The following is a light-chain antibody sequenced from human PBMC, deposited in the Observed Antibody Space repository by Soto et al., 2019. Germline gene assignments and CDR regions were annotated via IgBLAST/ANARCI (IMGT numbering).Light chain of an antibody. CDR1: HDINIY. CDR2: GAS. J-gene: IGKJ4*01. V-gene: IGKV1-39*01. CDR3: QQTYSDIS. Sequence: DIQMTQSPSSLSAFVGDRVTITCQATHDINIYLNWYEQKPGEPPRLLIYGASTLHDGVPSRFSGSGSGADFTLTISGLQPEDFASYHCQQTYSDISFGGGTKVDI.